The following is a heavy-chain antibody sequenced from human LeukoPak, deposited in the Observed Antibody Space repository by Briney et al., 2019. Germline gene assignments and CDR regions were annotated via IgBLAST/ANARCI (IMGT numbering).Heavy chain of an antibody. Sequence: GGSLRLSCAASGFTVSSNYMSWVRQAPGKGLEWVSVIYSGGSTYYADSVKGRFTISRDNSKNTLYLQMNSLRAEDMAVYYCARDSVYSADVFDIWGQGSMVTVSS. D-gene: IGHD2-21*01. J-gene: IGHJ3*02. CDR1: GFTVSSNY. V-gene: IGHV3-53*01. CDR3: ARDSVYSADVFDI. CDR2: IYSGGST.